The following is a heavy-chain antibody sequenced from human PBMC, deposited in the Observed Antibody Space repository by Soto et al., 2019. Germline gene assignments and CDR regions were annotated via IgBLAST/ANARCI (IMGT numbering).Heavy chain of an antibody. Sequence: EVQLVESGGVVVQPGGSLRLSCAAYGFTFEDYTMHWVRQAPGKGLEWVSLISWDGGSTYYADSVKGRFTISRDNSKNSLYLQMNSLRTEDTALYYCAKARGYEQYYFDYWGQGTLVTVSS. CDR2: ISWDGGST. D-gene: IGHD6-25*01. V-gene: IGHV3-43*01. J-gene: IGHJ4*02. CDR1: GFTFEDYT. CDR3: AKARGYEQYYFDY.